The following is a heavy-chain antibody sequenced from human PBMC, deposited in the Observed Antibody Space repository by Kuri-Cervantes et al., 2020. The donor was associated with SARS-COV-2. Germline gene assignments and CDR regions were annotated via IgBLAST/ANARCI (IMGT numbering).Heavy chain of an antibody. CDR3: ARGNGYNYNFDY. J-gene: IGHJ4*02. D-gene: IGHD5-24*01. V-gene: IGHV3-21*01. CDR2: ISSSSSYI. Sequence: GGSLRLSCAASGFTFSANYMSWVRQAPGKGLEWVSSISSSSSYIYYADSVKGRFTISRDNAKNSLNLQMNSLRAEDTAVYYCARGNGYNYNFDYWGQGTLVTVSS. CDR1: GFTFSANY.